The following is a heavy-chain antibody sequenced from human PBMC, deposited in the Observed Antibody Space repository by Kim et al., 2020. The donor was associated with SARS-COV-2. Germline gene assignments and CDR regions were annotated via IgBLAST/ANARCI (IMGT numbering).Heavy chain of an antibody. CDR3: ARFRTVPAAIRNYYYYYGMDV. J-gene: IGHJ6*02. D-gene: IGHD2-2*02. CDR2: IDPSDSYT. CDR1: GYSFTSYW. Sequence: GESLKISCKGSGYSFTSYWISWVRQMPGKGLEWMGRIDPSDSYTNYSPSFQGHVTISADKSISTAYLQWSSLKASDTAMYYCARFRTVPAAIRNYYYYYGMDVWGQGTTVTVSS. V-gene: IGHV5-10-1*01.